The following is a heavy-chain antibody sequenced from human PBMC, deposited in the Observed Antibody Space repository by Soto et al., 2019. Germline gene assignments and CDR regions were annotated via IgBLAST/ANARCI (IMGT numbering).Heavy chain of an antibody. J-gene: IGHJ4*02. CDR1: GFSVGSHY. V-gene: IGHV3-53*02. CDR3: ARKSDSSPVPEADGV. CDR2: IYSNGDT. Sequence: EVQLVETGGGLIQPGGSLRLSCAASGFSVGSHYMTWVRPSPGKGLEWVSLIYSNGDTDYADSGKGRFPISRDNFKNTLYLQRNNLRAEDTAAYHCARKSDSSPVPEADGVWGRGTLVTVSA. D-gene: IGHD2-8*01.